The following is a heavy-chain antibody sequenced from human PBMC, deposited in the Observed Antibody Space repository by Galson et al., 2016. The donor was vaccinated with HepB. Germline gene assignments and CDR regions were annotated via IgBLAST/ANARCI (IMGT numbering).Heavy chain of an antibody. D-gene: IGHD4/OR15-4a*01. CDR3: ARVPKVSPGATLDY. CDR2: INPSGGTT. V-gene: IGHV1-46*01. Sequence: SVKVSCKASGYPFSTYYMHWVRQAPGQGLEWMGIINPSGGTTSSAQKFQGRVTMTRDTSTNTVYMELSSLRPEDTAVYYCARVPKVSPGATLDYWGQGTLVTVSS. CDR1: GYPFSTYY. J-gene: IGHJ4*02.